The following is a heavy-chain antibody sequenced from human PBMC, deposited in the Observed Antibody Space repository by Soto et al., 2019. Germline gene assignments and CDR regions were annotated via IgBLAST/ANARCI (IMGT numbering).Heavy chain of an antibody. CDR2: ITSSSSAI. J-gene: IGHJ4*02. CDR3: ARDPNTGTYHFNY. CDR1: GFTFSSYT. D-gene: IGHD1-1*01. V-gene: IGHV3-21*01. Sequence: EVQLLESGGGLVKPGGSLRLSCAASGFTFSSYTMNWVRQAPGKWLEWVSSITSSSSAIYYADSVRVRFTISRDNAKNSRYLQMNSLRAEDAAVYYWARDPNTGTYHFNYWGQGTLFTVSS.